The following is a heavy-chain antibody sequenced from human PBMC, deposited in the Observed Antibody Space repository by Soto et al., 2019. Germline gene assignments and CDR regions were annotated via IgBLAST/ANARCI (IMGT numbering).Heavy chain of an antibody. V-gene: IGHV5-51*01. Sequence: GESLKISCKGSGYSFTSYWIGWVRQMPGKGLEWMGIIYPGDSDTRYSPSFQGQVTISADKSISTAYLQWSSLKASDAATYYCARLLSSSWYSYYYYGMDVWGQGTTVTVSS. J-gene: IGHJ6*02. D-gene: IGHD6-13*01. CDR1: GYSFTSYW. CDR3: ARLLSSSWYSYYYYGMDV. CDR2: IYPGDSDT.